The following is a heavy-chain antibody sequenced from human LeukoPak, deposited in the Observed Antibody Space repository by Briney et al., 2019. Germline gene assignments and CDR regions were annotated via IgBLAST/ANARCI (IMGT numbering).Heavy chain of an antibody. J-gene: IGHJ4*02. Sequence: ASVKVSCKASGYTFTSYGISWVRQAPGQGLEWMGWISAYNGNTNYAQKFQGRVTMTRDMSTSTVYMELSSLRSEDTAVYYCARGTMIVVVDYWGQGTLVTVSS. D-gene: IGHD3-22*01. CDR2: ISAYNGNT. V-gene: IGHV1-18*01. CDR1: GYTFTSYG. CDR3: ARGTMIVVVDY.